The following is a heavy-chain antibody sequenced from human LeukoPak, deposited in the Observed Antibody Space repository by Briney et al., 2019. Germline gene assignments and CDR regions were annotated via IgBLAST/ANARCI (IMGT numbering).Heavy chain of an antibody. CDR2: ISSSSSYL. Sequence: GGSLRLSCAASGFTFSSYRMNWVRQAPGKGLEWVSSISSSSSYLYYADSVKGRLTICSDDAKDLLDLAMNSLRGEDTAVYYCTSSSYDGSYYYYYMDVWGKETTVTASS. CDR1: GFTFSSYR. D-gene: IGHD6-6*01. CDR3: TSSSYDGSYYYYYMDV. J-gene: IGHJ6*03. V-gene: IGHV3-21*01.